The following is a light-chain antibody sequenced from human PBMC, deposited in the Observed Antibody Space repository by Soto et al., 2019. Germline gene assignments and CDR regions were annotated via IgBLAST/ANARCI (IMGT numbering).Light chain of an antibody. J-gene: IGKJ4*01. CDR1: QTIGRTY. CDR2: GTS. CDR3: QQYASSPLLT. Sequence: EIVLTQSPGTLSLSPGETATLSCRASQTIGRTYLAWYQQKPGQAPRLLIFGTSSRATGIPGRFSGSGSGTDFTLSISRPEPEDFAVYYCQQYASSPLLTFGGGTKVDIK. V-gene: IGKV3-20*01.